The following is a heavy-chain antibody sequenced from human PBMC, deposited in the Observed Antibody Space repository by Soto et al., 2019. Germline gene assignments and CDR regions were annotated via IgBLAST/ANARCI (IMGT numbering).Heavy chain of an antibody. CDR1: GDSISSYY. CDR2: IYYSGST. CDR3: ARARGGYFDY. J-gene: IGHJ4*02. Sequence: SETLSLTCTVSGDSISSYYWSWIRQPPGKGLEWIGYIYYSGSTSYNPSLKSRVTISVDTSKNQFSLKLSSVTAADTAVYYCARARGGYFDYWGQGTLVTVS. V-gene: IGHV4-59*01.